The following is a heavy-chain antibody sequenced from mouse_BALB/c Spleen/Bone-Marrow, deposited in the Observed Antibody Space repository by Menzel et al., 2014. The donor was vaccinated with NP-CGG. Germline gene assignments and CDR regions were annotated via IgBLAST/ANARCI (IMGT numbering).Heavy chain of an antibody. J-gene: IGHJ3*01. CDR3: VRGHYYYGGSSARFAH. Sequence: EVQLQQSGGGLVKPGGSLKLSCIASGFTFSDYYMYWVRQTPEKRLEWVATIDDGGSYTYYSVSVKGRFTISRDNARNNLYLQMNSLKSEDTAMYYCVRGHYYYGGSSARFAHWGQGTLVTVSA. CDR2: IDDGGSYT. V-gene: IGHV5-4*02. CDR1: GFTFSDYY. D-gene: IGHD1-1*01.